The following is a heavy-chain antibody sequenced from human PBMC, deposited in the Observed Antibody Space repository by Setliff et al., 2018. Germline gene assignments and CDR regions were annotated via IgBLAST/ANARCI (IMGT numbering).Heavy chain of an antibody. CDR2: INHSGST. CDR1: SGSFSGYF. J-gene: IGHJ6*03. D-gene: IGHD3-10*01. CDR3: ARHDARGYYYYMDV. V-gene: IGHV4-34*01. Sequence: SETLSLTCAVYSGSFSGYFWSWIRQPPGKGLEWIGEINHSGSTNYNPSLKSRVTISIDTSKDQFSLKLSSVTAADTAIYYCARHDARGYYYYMDVWGEGTTVTVSS.